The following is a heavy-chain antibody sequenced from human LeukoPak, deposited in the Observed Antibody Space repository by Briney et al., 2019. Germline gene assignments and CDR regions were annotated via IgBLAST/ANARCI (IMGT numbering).Heavy chain of an antibody. CDR2: INHSGST. J-gene: IGHJ6*03. V-gene: IGHV4-34*01. CDR3: ASFVGVSRHGDPLYYYYMAV. Sequence: SQTLSLACAVYGGSFSPYYWSWIRQPPGKVLEWIGEINHSGSTNYNPSLKSRVTISVDTSKNQFSLKLSSVPSADTAVYYCASFVGVSRHGDPLYYYYMAVWGKGPTVTVSS. D-gene: IGHD2-21*02. CDR1: GGSFSPYY.